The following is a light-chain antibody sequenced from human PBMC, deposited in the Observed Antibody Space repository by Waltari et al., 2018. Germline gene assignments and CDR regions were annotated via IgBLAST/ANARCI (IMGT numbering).Light chain of an antibody. V-gene: IGKV2-28*01. CDR3: MEALQSVT. J-gene: IGKJ5*01. CDR2: LGS. Sequence: DFVMTQSPLSLPVTPGEPATILCRSSQSLLHSNGYDYLDWYLQRPGQSPQLLIYLGSSRASGVPDRFSGSGSGTDFTLKISRVEAEDAGVYYCMEALQSVTFGQGTRLEIK. CDR1: QSLLHSNGYDY.